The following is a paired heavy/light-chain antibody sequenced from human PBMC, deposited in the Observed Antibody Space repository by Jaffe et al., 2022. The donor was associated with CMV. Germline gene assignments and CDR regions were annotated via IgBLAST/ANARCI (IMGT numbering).Heavy chain of an antibody. CDR3: AHRRVMGYTYGAGWAFDI. Sequence: QITLKESGPTLVKPTQTLTLTCTFSGFSLNTSGEGVGWIRQPPGKALEWLALIYWDDDKRYSPSLKSRLIITKDTSNNQVVLTMTDMDPVDTATYYCAHRRVMGYTYGAGWAFDIWGQGTMVTVSS. D-gene: IGHD5-18*01. CDR1: GFSLNTSGEG. V-gene: IGHV2-5*02. CDR2: IYWDDDK. J-gene: IGHJ3*02.
Light chain of an antibody. V-gene: IGKV1-12*01. J-gene: IGKJ4*01. Sequence: DIQMTQSPSSVSASVGDRVTITCRASQGISNWLAWYQQKPGKAPKLLIYIAARLQSGVPSRFRGSGSGTHFTLTISSLQPEDFATYYCQQANSFPLTFGAGTKVEIK. CDR2: IAA. CDR1: QGISNW. CDR3: QQANSFPLT.